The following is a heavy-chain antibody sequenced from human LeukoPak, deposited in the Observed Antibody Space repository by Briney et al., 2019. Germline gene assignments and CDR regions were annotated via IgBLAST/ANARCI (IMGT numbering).Heavy chain of an antibody. CDR1: GGSISSYY. D-gene: IGHD5-18*01. CDR2: INHSGST. V-gene: IGHV4-34*01. CDR3: ATRPRYSYGLDY. Sequence: SETLSLTCTVSGGSISSYYWSWIRQPPGKGLEWIGEINHSGSTNYNPSLESRVTISVDTSKNQFSLKLSSVTAADTAVYYCATRPRYSYGLDYWGQGTLVTVSS. J-gene: IGHJ4*02.